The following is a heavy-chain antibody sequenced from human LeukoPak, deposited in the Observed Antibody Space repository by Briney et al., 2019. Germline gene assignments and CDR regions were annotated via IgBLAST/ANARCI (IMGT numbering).Heavy chain of an antibody. D-gene: IGHD6-19*01. CDR1: GFSLSTSGVG. Sequence: SGPTLVKPTQTLTLTCTFSGFSLSTSGVGVGWIRQPPGKALEWLALIYWNDDKRYSPSLKSRLTITKDTSKNQVVLTMTNMDPVDTATYYCAHRPGRIAVAGGGHFDYWGQGTLVTVSS. J-gene: IGHJ4*02. CDR3: AHRPGRIAVAGGGHFDY. CDR2: IYWNDDK. V-gene: IGHV2-5*01.